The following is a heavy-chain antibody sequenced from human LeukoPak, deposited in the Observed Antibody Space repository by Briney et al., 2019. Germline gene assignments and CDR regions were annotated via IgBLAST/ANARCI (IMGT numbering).Heavy chain of an antibody. CDR3: SKDGDQVPVTKFHY. D-gene: IGHD4-17*01. Sequence: GGSLRLSCAASGFTFRSYVMSWVRQAPGKGLEWVSGISGSGGTTYHADSVKGRFTISRDNSKNTLYLEMNSLRAEDTAVYYCSKDGDQVPVTKFHYWGQGTLVTVSS. CDR2: ISGSGGTT. J-gene: IGHJ4*02. CDR1: GFTFRSYV. V-gene: IGHV3-23*01.